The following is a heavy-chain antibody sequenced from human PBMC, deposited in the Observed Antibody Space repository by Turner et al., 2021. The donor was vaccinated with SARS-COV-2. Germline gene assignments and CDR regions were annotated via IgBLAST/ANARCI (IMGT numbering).Heavy chain of an antibody. Sequence: QVQLQQWGAGLLKPSETLSLTCAVYRGSFSGYYWSWIRQPPGKGLEWIGYIYYSGSTNYNYSLKSRVTISVDTSKNQFSLKLSSVTAADTAVYYCARRTGEWLVPGWFDPWGQGTLVTVSS. CDR1: RGSFSGYY. D-gene: IGHD6-19*01. V-gene: IGHV4-34*11. CDR3: ARRTGEWLVPGWFDP. CDR2: IYYSGST. J-gene: IGHJ5*02.